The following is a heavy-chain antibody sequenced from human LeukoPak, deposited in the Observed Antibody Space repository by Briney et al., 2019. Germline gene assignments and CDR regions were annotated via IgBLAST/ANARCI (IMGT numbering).Heavy chain of an antibody. CDR1: GGSISSYY. Sequence: SETLSLTCTVSGGSISSYYWSWIRQPPGKGLEWIGYIYYSGSTNYNPSLKSRVTISVDTSKNQFSLKLSSVTAADTAVYYCARGIEYGSGNFDYWGQGTLVTVSS. CDR2: IYYSGST. CDR3: ARGIEYGSGNFDY. V-gene: IGHV4-59*01. D-gene: IGHD3-10*01. J-gene: IGHJ4*02.